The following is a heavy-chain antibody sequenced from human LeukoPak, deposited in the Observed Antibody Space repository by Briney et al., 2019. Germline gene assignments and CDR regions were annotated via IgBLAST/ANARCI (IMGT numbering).Heavy chain of an antibody. D-gene: IGHD3-10*01. CDR3: ASSGSGSYFDY. V-gene: IGHV1-69*05. Sequence: GASVKVSCKASGGTFSSYAISWVRQAPGQGLEWMGRIIPIFGTANYAQKFQGRVTITRDESTSTAYMELSSLRSEDTAVYYCASSGSGSYFDYWGQGTLVTVSS. CDR2: IIPIFGTA. CDR1: GGTFSSYA. J-gene: IGHJ4*02.